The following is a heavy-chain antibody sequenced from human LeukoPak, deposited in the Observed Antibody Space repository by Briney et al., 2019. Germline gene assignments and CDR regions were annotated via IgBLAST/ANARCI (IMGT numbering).Heavy chain of an antibody. Sequence: KPGGSLRLSCAASGFTFSSYSMNWVRQAPGKGLEWVSSISSSSSYIYYADSVKGRFTISRDNAKNSLYQQMNSLRAEDTAVYYCARAGDFGWFLSAFDIWGQGTMVTVSS. D-gene: IGHD3-9*01. CDR3: ARAGDFGWFLSAFDI. J-gene: IGHJ3*02. CDR2: ISSSSSYI. CDR1: GFTFSSYS. V-gene: IGHV3-21*01.